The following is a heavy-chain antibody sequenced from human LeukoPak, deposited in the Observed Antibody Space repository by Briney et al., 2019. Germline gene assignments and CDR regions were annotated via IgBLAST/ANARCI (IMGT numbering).Heavy chain of an antibody. CDR2: ISSSSSYI. Sequence: GSLRLSCAASGFTFSSYSMNWVRQAPGKGLEWVSSISSSSSYIYYADSVKGRFTISRDNAKNSLYLQMNSLRAEDTAVYYCARYASGGYSDIRDYWGQGTLVTVSS. D-gene: IGHD3-22*01. J-gene: IGHJ4*02. CDR3: ARYASGGYSDIRDY. CDR1: GFTFSSYS. V-gene: IGHV3-21*01.